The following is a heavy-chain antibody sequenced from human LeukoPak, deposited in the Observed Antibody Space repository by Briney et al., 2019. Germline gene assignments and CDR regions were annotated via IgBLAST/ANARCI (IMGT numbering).Heavy chain of an antibody. D-gene: IGHD3-9*01. V-gene: IGHV4-61*02. Sequence: SETLPLTCTVSGGSISSGGYYWSWIRQPAGKGLEYLGRIYSTGSTNYNPSLRSRVTISVDTSKNHFSLKLSSVTAADTAVYYCARVFDVPRHYYMDVWGKGTTVTVSS. CDR2: IYSTGST. CDR3: ARVFDVPRHYYMDV. CDR1: GGSISSGGYY. J-gene: IGHJ6*03.